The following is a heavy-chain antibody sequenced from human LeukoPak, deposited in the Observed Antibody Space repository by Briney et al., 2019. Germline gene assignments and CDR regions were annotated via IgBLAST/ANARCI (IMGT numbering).Heavy chain of an antibody. V-gene: IGHV3-23*01. D-gene: IGHD6-13*01. CDR1: GFTFSSSA. CDR3: AKDEAPGTFFDY. Sequence: GGSLRLSCAASGFTFSSSAMSWVRQAPGKGLEWVSTISGTGGSTFYADSVKGRFTISRDNSKNTLYLQMSSLRAEDTAVYYCAKDEAPGTFFDYWGQGTLVTVSS. J-gene: IGHJ4*02. CDR2: ISGTGGST.